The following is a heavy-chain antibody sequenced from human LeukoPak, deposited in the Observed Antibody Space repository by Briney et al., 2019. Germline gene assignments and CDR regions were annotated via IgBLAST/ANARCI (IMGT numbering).Heavy chain of an antibody. D-gene: IGHD2-15*01. CDR1: GFTVSSNY. Sequence: GGSLRLSCAASGFTVSSNYMSWVRQAPGKGLEWVSVIYSGGSTYYADSVKGRFTISRHNSKNTLYLQMNSLRAEDTAVYYCARDLAICSGGSCYSDAFDIWGQGTMVTVSS. J-gene: IGHJ3*02. V-gene: IGHV3-53*04. CDR2: IYSGGST. CDR3: ARDLAICSGGSCYSDAFDI.